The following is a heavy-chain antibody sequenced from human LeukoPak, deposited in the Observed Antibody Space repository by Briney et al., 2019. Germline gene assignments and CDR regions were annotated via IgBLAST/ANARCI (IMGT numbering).Heavy chain of an antibody. CDR3: ARELYGDGSTPQKYYYYYYGMDV. CDR2: LSYDGSSK. CDR1: GFTFSSYA. Sequence: PGGSLRLSCAASGFTFSSYAMHWVRQGPGKGLEWVAVLSYDGSSKYYADSVKGRFTISRDNSKNTLYLQMNSLRAEDTAVYYCARELYGDGSTPQKYYYYYYGMDVWGQGTTVTVSS. D-gene: IGHD4-17*01. V-gene: IGHV3-30*14. J-gene: IGHJ6*02.